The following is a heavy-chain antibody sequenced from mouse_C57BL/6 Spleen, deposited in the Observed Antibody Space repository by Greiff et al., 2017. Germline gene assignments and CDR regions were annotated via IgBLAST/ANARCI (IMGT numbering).Heavy chain of an antibody. CDR2: IYPSDSET. CDR3: AREILRDFDV. D-gene: IGHD1-1*01. CDR1: GYTFTSYW. Sequence: QVQLQQPGAELVRPGSSVKLSCKASGYTFTSYWMDWVKQRPGQGLEWIGNIYPSDSETHYNQKFKDKATLTVDKSSSTAYMQLSSLTSEDSAVYYCAREILRDFDVWGTGTTVTVSS. V-gene: IGHV1-61*01. J-gene: IGHJ1*03.